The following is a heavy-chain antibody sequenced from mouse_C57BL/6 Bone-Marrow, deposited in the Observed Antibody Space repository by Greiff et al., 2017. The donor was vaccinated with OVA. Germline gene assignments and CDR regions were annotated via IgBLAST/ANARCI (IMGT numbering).Heavy chain of an antibody. V-gene: IGHV5-17*01. J-gene: IGHJ3*01. Sequence: DVKLVESGGGLVKPGGSLKLSCAASGFTFSDYGMHWVRQAPEKGLEWVAYISSGSSTIYYADTVKGRFTISRDNAKNTLFLQMTSLRSEDTAMYYCARNYDPAWFAYWGQGTLVTVSA. D-gene: IGHD2-4*01. CDR3: ARNYDPAWFAY. CDR1: GFTFSDYG. CDR2: ISSGSSTI.